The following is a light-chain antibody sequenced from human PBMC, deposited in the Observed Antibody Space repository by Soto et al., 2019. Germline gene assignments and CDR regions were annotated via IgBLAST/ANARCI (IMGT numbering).Light chain of an antibody. CDR1: QSLSGNY. CDR2: GAS. V-gene: IGKV3-20*01. J-gene: IGKJ5*01. Sequence: EIVLTQSPGTLSLSPGERVTLSCRASQSLSGNYLAWYHQKPGQAPKFLIYGASNRATDIPDRFSGGGSGTDFALTINRLEPEDSAVYYCQQYGHSPITFGQGTRLEIK. CDR3: QQYGHSPIT.